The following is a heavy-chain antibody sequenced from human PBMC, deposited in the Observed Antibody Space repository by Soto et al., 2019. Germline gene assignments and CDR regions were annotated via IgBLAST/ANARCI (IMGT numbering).Heavy chain of an antibody. D-gene: IGHD2-2*01. CDR2: ISGSGGNA. V-gene: IGHV3-23*01. J-gene: IGHJ6*02. CDR1: GFSLGING. CDR3: ASSLSPAGYYYYGMNV. Sequence: GESLRLSCAPSGFSLGINGMSGVGHALGKGLEWVSSISGSGGNAYYADSVKARFTITRNNSKNTLYMQMRSLRAEDKAVYYCASSLSPAGYYYYGMNVWGQGTTVTVSS.